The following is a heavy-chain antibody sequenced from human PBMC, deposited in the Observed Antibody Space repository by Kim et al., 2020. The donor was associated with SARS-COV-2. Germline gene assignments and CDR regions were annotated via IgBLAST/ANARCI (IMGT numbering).Heavy chain of an antibody. V-gene: IGHV1-3*01. Sequence: GNTKYSQKFQGRGTSTRDKSESTAYMELSSLRSEDTAVYYCARGVYFFDYWGQGTLVTVSS. D-gene: IGHD1-26*01. CDR2: GNT. CDR3: ARGVYFFDY. J-gene: IGHJ4*02.